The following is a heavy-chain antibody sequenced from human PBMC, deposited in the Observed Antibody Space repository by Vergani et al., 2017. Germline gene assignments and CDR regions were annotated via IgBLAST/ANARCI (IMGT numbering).Heavy chain of an antibody. CDR1: GFTVSSNY. V-gene: IGHV3-53*04. CDR3: ARVVVGATVGGWFDP. J-gene: IGHJ5*02. D-gene: IGHD1-26*01. Sequence: EVQLVESGGGLVQPGGSLRLSCAASGFTVSSNYLSWVRQAPGKGLEWVSVIYSGGSTYYADSVKGRFTISRHNSKNTLYLQMNSLRAEDTAVYYCARVVVGATVGGWFDPWGQGTLVTVSS. CDR2: IYSGGST.